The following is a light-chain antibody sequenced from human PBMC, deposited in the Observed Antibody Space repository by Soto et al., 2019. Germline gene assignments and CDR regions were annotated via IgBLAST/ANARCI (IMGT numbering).Light chain of an antibody. J-gene: IGLJ2*01. CDR3: SSYTSSSTLLVV. CDR2: DVS. CDR1: SSDVGGYNY. Sequence: QSALTQPASVSGSPGQSITISCTGTSSDVGGYNYVSWYRQHPGKAPKLMIYDVSNRPSGVSNRFSGSKSGNTASLTISGLQAEDEADYYCSSYTSSSTLLVVFGGGTKLTVL. V-gene: IGLV2-14*01.